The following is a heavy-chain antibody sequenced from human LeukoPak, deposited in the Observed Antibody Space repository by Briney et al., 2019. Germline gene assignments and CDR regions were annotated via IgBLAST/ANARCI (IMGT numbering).Heavy chain of an antibody. CDR2: IYYSGST. Sequence: PSETLSLTCTVSGGSISSYYWSWIRQPPGKGLEWIGYIYYSGSTNYNPSLKSRVTISVDTSKNQFSLKLSSVTAADTAVYYCARDTSAASGFRDAFDIWGQGTMVTVSS. CDR1: GGSISSYY. CDR3: ARDTSAASGFRDAFDI. J-gene: IGHJ3*02. V-gene: IGHV4-59*01. D-gene: IGHD3-10*01.